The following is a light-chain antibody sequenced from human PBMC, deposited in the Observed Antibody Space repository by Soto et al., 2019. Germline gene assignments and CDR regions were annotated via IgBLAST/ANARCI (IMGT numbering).Light chain of an antibody. CDR2: GTS. Sequence: EIVMTQSPATLSVSPGERATLFCRASQSISSNLAWYQQKAGQAPRLLIYGTSSRATGIPDRFSGSGSGTDFTLTISRLEPEDSAIYYCQQYVSWTFGQGTKVEI. J-gene: IGKJ1*01. CDR3: QQYVSWT. V-gene: IGKV3D-15*01. CDR1: QSISSN.